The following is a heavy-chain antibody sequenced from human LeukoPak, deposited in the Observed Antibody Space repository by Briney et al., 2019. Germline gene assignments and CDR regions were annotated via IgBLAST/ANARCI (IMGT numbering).Heavy chain of an antibody. CDR3: AKDYYGSGATPEA. CDR1: RFTVSNNH. Sequence: GGSLRLSCVASRFTVSNNHMNWVRQAPGKGLEWVSDISYDGSNKYYADSVKGRFTISRGNSKNTLYLQMNSLRAEDTAVYYCAKDYYGSGATPEAWGQGTLVTVSS. J-gene: IGHJ5*02. V-gene: IGHV3-30*18. CDR2: ISYDGSNK. D-gene: IGHD3-10*01.